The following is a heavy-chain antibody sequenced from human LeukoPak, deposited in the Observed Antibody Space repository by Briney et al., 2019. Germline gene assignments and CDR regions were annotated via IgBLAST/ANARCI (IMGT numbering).Heavy chain of an antibody. CDR1: GYTFTGYY. J-gene: IGHJ5*02. CDR3: ARDGIFYYGSGLGNWFDP. V-gene: IGHV1-2*02. D-gene: IGHD3-10*01. CDR2: INPNSGGT. Sequence: ASVKVSCKASGYTFTGYYMHWVRQAPGQGLEWMGWINPNSGGTNYAQKFQGRVTMTRDTSISTAYMELSRLRSDDTAVYYCARDGIFYYGSGLGNWFDPWGQGTLVTVSS.